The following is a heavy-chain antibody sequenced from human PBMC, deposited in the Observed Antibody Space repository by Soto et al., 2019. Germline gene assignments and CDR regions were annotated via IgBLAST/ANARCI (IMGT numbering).Heavy chain of an antibody. CDR3: ARSVEGHFDY. CDR2: ITSDTKTI. Sequence: EVQLVESGGGLVQPGGSLRLTCAASGFPFSIYSMNWVRQAPGKGLEWSSYITSDTKTIKYADSVKGRFTISRDNAKNLVYLLMNSLRDEDTAVYFCARSVEGHFDYWGQGTVVTVSS. J-gene: IGHJ4*02. D-gene: IGHD6-19*01. V-gene: IGHV3-48*02. CDR1: GFPFSIYS.